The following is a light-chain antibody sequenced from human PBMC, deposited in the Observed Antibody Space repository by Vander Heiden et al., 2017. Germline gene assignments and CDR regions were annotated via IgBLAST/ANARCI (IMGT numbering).Light chain of an antibody. CDR3: QVWDSGSDHPVL. Sequence: SYVLTQAPSASVAPGQTARISCGGNTIGHKSVHGYRQKQGQAPVLVVNDDSDRPAGIPERFSASKSGNTATLSISRVEDGDEADYFCQVWDSGSDHPVLFGGGTKVTVL. J-gene: IGLJ2*01. CDR2: DDS. V-gene: IGLV3-21*02. CDR1: TIGHKS.